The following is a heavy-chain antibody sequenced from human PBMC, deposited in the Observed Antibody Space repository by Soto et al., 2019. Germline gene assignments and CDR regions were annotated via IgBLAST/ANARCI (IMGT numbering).Heavy chain of an antibody. V-gene: IGHV2-5*02. D-gene: IGHD1-7*01. CDR3: AHRLAMGYNWNYGDFDY. CDR2: IYWDDDK. J-gene: IGHJ4*02. Sequence: ETAAAPGKQAQRLRIACTFSGLSLSNSGVGVGWIRQPPGKALECLALIYWDDDKRYSPSLKSRLTIYKDTSKNQVVLIMTNMDPVDTATYYCAHRLAMGYNWNYGDFDYWGQGTLVTVSS. CDR1: GLSLSNSGVG.